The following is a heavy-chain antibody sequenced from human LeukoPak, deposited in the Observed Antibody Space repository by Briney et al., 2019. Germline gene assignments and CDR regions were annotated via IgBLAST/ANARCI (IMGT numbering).Heavy chain of an antibody. V-gene: IGHV1-3*01. CDR1: GYTFTSYA. Sequence: GSVKVSCKASGYTFTSYAMHWVRQAPGQRLEWMGWINAGNGNTKYSQKFQGRVTITRDTSASTAYMELSSLRSEDTAVYYCARGIHYYGSGSYYNVPFDYWGQGTLVTVSS. D-gene: IGHD3-10*01. J-gene: IGHJ4*02. CDR2: INAGNGNT. CDR3: ARGIHYYGSGSYYNVPFDY.